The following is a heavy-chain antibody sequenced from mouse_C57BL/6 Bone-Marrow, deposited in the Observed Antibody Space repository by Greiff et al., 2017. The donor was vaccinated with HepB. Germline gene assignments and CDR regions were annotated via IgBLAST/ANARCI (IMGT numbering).Heavy chain of an antibody. CDR3: ARHHPGVDY. CDR1: GFTFSSYG. V-gene: IGHV5-6*01. CDR2: ISSGGSYT. J-gene: IGHJ2*01. D-gene: IGHD4-1*01. Sequence: EVQVVESGGDLVKPGGSLKLSCAASGFTFSSYGMSWVRQTPDKRLEWVATISSGGSYTYYPDSVKGRFTISRDNAKNTLYLQMSSLKSEDTAMYYCARHHPGVDYWGQGTTLTVSS.